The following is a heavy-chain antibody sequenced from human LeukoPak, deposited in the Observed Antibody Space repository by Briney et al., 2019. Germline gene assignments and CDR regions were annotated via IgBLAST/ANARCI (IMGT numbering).Heavy chain of an antibody. Sequence: GGSLRLSCAASGFTFSSYAMHWVRQAPGKGLEWVAVISYDGSNKYYADSVKGRFTISRDNSKNTLYLQMNSLRAEDTAVYYCARDGTYYYDSSGYYSIPYLGYFDYWGQGTLVTVSS. CDR2: ISYDGSNK. J-gene: IGHJ4*02. D-gene: IGHD3-22*01. V-gene: IGHV3-30*04. CDR3: ARDGTYYYDSSGYYSIPYLGYFDY. CDR1: GFTFSSYA.